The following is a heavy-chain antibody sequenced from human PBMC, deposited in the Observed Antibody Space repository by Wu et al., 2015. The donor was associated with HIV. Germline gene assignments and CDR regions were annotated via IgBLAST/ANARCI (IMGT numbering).Heavy chain of an antibody. D-gene: IGHD3-10*01. V-gene: IGHV4-59*08. J-gene: IGHJ4*02. CDR1: GDSISSHYY. CDR3: ARRRGIYSTGCYFDL. CDR2: VYYSGST. Sequence: QVQLQESGPGLVKPSETLSLTCTVSGDSISSHYYWNWIRQPPGKGLEWIGYVYYSGSTNYNPSLKSRITISVDTSKNQFSLRLTSVTAADTAVYYCARRRGIYSTGCYFDLWGQGILVIVSS.